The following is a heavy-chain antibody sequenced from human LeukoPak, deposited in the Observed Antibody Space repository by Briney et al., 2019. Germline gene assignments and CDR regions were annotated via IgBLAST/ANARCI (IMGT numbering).Heavy chain of an antibody. Sequence: GGSLRLSCAASGFTFSSYSMNWVHQAPGKGLEWVSSISSSSSYIYYADSVKGRFTISRDNAKNSLYLQMNSLRAEDTAVYYCARLDYSDSSGYPDYWGQGTLVTVSS. D-gene: IGHD3-22*01. CDR2: ISSSSSYI. V-gene: IGHV3-21*01. CDR1: GFTFSSYS. CDR3: ARLDYSDSSGYPDY. J-gene: IGHJ4*02.